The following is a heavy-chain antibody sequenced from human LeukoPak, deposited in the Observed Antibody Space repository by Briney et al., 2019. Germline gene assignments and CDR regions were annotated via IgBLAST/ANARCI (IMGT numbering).Heavy chain of an antibody. V-gene: IGHV1-69*05. J-gene: IGHJ6*03. CDR1: GGTFSSYA. D-gene: IGHD1-1*01. CDR3: ARGRQSTNYYYYMDA. Sequence: GASVKVSCKASGGTFSSYAISWVRQAPGQGLEWMGGIIPIFGTANYAQKFQGRVTITTDESTSTAYMELSSLRSEDTAVYYCARGRQSTNYYYYMDAWGKGTTVTVSS. CDR2: IIPIFGTA.